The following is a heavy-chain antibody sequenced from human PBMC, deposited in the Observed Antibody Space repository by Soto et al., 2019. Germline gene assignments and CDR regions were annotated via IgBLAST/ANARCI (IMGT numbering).Heavy chain of an antibody. Sequence: QVRLQESGPGLVKPSETLSLTCTVSGGSISSDYWAWIRQPPGKGLEWIGYIYYSGSNNDNPSLKIRVTMSIDTSKNKFSLKLSSVTAADTAVYYCARLVWFGELSFDYWGRGTLVTVSS. V-gene: IGHV4-59*08. CDR3: ARLVWFGELSFDY. CDR2: IYYSGSN. D-gene: IGHD3-10*01. J-gene: IGHJ4*02. CDR1: GGSISSDY.